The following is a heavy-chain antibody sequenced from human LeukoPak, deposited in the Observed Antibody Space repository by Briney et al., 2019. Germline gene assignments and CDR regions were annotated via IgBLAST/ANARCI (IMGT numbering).Heavy chain of an antibody. CDR3: ARARGSSSSGVLFDY. J-gene: IGHJ4*02. CDR1: GGSFSGYY. D-gene: IGHD6-6*01. CDR2: INHSGST. Sequence: PSETLSLTCAVYGGSFSGYYWSWIRQPPGKGLEWIGEINHSGSTNYNPSLKSRVTISVDTSKNQFSLKLSSVTAADTAVYYCARARGSSSSGVLFDYWGQGTLVTVSS. V-gene: IGHV4-34*01.